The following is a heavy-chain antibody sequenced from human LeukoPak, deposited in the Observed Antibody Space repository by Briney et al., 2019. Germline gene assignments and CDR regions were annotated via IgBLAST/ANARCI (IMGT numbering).Heavy chain of an antibody. D-gene: IGHD5-12*01. Sequence: PGGSLRLSSAASGFTFSTSWMSWVRQVPGKGLEWVANIKKDGSETYYVDSVKGRFTISRDNAKNSLYLQMNSLRAEDTAMYYCARGRYSGTTYYFDYWGQGTLVTVSS. CDR1: GFTFSTSW. CDR3: ARGRYSGTTYYFDY. V-gene: IGHV3-7*03. J-gene: IGHJ4*02. CDR2: IKKDGSET.